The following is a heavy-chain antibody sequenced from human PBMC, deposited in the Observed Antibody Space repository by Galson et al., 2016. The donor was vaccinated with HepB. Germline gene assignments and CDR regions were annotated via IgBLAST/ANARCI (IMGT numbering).Heavy chain of an antibody. CDR1: GDSISSGGYS. D-gene: IGHD4-17*01. Sequence: TLSLTCTVSGDSISSGGYSWSWIRQHLGKGLEWIGYISSTGATTYNPSLKSRISISLDKSKNQFSLNLNSATAADTAVYYCARYGGHYGIQWFDPWGQGTLVTVSS. CDR3: ARYGGHYGIQWFDP. V-gene: IGHV4-31*03. CDR2: ISSTGAT. J-gene: IGHJ5*02.